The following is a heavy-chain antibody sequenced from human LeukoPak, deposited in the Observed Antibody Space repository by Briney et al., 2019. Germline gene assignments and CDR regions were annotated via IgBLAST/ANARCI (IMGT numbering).Heavy chain of an antibody. CDR1: GDSVSNNSAA. D-gene: IGHD3-10*01. J-gene: IGHJ4*02. V-gene: IGHV6-1*01. CDR3: ARGPGGRFDY. CDR2: AYYRSQWYD. Sequence: SQTLSLTCAISGDSVSNNSAAWNWIRQSPSRGLEWLGRAYYRSQWYDDYAVFLSSRITINPDTSKNQFSLHLNSVTPEDTAVYYCARGPGGRFDYWGQGTLVTVSS.